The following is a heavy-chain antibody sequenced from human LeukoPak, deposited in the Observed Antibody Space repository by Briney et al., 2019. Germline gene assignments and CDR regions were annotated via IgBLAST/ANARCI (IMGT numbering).Heavy chain of an antibody. Sequence: GGSLRLSCAASGFTFSSYSMNWVRQAPGKGLEWVSSISSSSSYIYYADSVKGRFTISRDNAKNSLYLQMNSLRAEDTAVYYCARQPRDCSSTSCYGDWFDPWGQGTLVTVSS. V-gene: IGHV3-21*01. D-gene: IGHD2-2*01. CDR1: GFTFSSYS. CDR2: ISSSSSYI. J-gene: IGHJ5*02. CDR3: ARQPRDCSSTSCYGDWFDP.